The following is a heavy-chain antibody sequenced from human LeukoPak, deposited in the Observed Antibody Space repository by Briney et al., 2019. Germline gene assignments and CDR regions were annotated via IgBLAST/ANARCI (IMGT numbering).Heavy chain of an antibody. J-gene: IGHJ6*02. V-gene: IGHV3-43*02. CDR3: AKGTYYYDSSGYIGCYYGMDV. D-gene: IGHD3-22*01. Sequence: PGGSLRLSCAASGFTFDDYAMHWVRQAPGKGLEWVSLISGDGGSTYYADSVKGRFTISRDNSKNSLYLQMNSLRTEDTALYYCAKGTYYYDSSGYIGCYYGMDVWGQGTTVTVSS. CDR2: ISGDGGST. CDR1: GFTFDDYA.